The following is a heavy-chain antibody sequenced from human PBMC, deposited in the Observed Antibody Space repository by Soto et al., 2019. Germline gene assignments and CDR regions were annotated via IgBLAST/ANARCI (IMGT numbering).Heavy chain of an antibody. CDR1: GVSFNNNG. CDR3: ASVLYYGSGSYSPYGMDV. Sequence: QVQLVQSGAEVKKPGSSVKVSCKTSGVSFNNNGIGWVRQAPGHGLEWMGGVSPPFRTSNYARKLQGRISITADACTCTVNMELSSLTSEDTAQYYCASVLYYGSGSYSPYGMDVWGQGTTVTVSS. V-gene: IGHV1-69*01. J-gene: IGHJ6*02. D-gene: IGHD3-10*01. CDR2: VSPPFRTS.